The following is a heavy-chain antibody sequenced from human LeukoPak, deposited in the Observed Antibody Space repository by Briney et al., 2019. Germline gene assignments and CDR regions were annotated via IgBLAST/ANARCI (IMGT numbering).Heavy chain of an antibody. CDR2: ISGSGDST. CDR1: GFTFSSYA. V-gene: IGHV3-23*01. Sequence: GGSLRLSCAASGFTFSSYAMSWVRQAPGKGLEWVSAISGSGDSTYYADSVKGRFTISRDNSKNTVYLQMSSLRAEDTAVYYCAKGGDLFWSVYLIGGQGTLVTVSS. D-gene: IGHD3-3*01. CDR3: AKGGDLFWSVYLI. J-gene: IGHJ4*02.